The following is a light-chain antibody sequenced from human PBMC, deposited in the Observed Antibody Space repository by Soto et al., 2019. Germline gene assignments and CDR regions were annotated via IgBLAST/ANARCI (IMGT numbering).Light chain of an antibody. CDR3: QQYNSWPLT. CDR2: GAS. CDR1: QSVSNN. Sequence: ETVMTQSPATLSVSPGERAILSCRASQSVSNNYLAGYQQKPGQAPRLLIYGASTRATGIPARFSGSGSGTEFTLTISSLQSEDFAVYYCQQYNSWPLTFGGGTKVEIK. V-gene: IGKV3-15*01. J-gene: IGKJ4*01.